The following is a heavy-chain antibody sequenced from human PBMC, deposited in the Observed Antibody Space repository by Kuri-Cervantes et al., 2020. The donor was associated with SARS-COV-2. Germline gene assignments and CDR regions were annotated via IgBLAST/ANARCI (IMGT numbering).Heavy chain of an antibody. CDR1: GGSISSGSYY. CDR2: IYTSGST. Sequence: LRLSCTGSGGSISSGSYYWSWIRQPAGKGLERIGRIYTSGSTNYIPSLKSRVTISVDTSKNQFSLKLSSVTAADTAVYYFARAAGPAARTSWFDPWGQGTLVTVSS. J-gene: IGHJ5*02. D-gene: IGHD2-2*01. V-gene: IGHV4-61*02. CDR3: ARAAGPAARTSWFDP.